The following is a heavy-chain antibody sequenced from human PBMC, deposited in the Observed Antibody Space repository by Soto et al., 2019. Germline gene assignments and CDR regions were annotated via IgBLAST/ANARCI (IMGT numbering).Heavy chain of an antibody. CDR3: ARDHEYSSSSGWFDP. V-gene: IGHV1-18*01. J-gene: IGHJ5*02. CDR1: GYTFTSYG. D-gene: IGHD6-6*01. CDR2: ISAYNGNT. Sequence: ASVKVSCKASGYTFTSYGISWVRQAPGQGLEWMGWISAYNGNTNYAQKLQGRVTMTTDTSTSTAYMELRSLRSDDTAVYYCARDHEYSSSSGWFDPCGQGTLVTVSS.